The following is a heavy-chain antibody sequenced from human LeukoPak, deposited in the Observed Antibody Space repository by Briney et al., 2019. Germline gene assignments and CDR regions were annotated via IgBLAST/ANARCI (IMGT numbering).Heavy chain of an antibody. J-gene: IGHJ4*02. V-gene: IGHV3-48*03. CDR2: ISSSGSTI. Sequence: PGGSLRLSCAASGFTFSSYEMNWVRQAPGKGLEWVSYISSSGSTIYYADSVKGRFTISRDNAKNSLYLQMNSLRAEDTAVYYCARDEQDIVVVVAASPLDYWGQGTLVTVSS. CDR3: ARDEQDIVVVVAASPLDY. CDR1: GFTFSSYE. D-gene: IGHD2-15*01.